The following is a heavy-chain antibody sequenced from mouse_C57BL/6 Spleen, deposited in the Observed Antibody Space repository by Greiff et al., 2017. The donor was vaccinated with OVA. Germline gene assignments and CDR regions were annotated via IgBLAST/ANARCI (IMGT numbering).Heavy chain of an antibody. CDR3: ARHGYDEGAWFAY. V-gene: IGHV5-15*01. CDR2: ISNLAYSI. J-gene: IGHJ3*01. Sequence: EVHLVESGGGLVQPGGSLKLSCAASGFTFSDYGMAWVRQAPRKGPEWVAFISNLAYSIYYADTVTGRFTISRENAKNTLYTEMSSLRSEDTAMYYCARHGYDEGAWFAYWGQGTLGTVAA. CDR1: GFTFSDYG. D-gene: IGHD2-2*01.